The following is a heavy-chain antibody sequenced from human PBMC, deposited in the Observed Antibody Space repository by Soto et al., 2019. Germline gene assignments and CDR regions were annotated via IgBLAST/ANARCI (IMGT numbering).Heavy chain of an antibody. D-gene: IGHD3-16*02. CDR2: ISYDGSNK. Sequence: SLRLSCAASGFTFSSYAMHWVRQAPGKGLEWVAVISYDGSNKYYADSVKGRFTISRDNSKNTLYLQMNSLRAEDTAVYYCARGELNPQRAFGRVIVRDIDYWGQGTLVTVS. V-gene: IGHV3-30-3*01. J-gene: IGHJ4*02. CDR3: ARGELNPQRAFGRVIVRDIDY. CDR1: GFTFSSYA.